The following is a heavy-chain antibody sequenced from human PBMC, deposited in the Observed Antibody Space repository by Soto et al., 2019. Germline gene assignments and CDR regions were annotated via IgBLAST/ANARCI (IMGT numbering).Heavy chain of an antibody. CDR3: ARVYYYDSSGYTYFYYYGMDV. J-gene: IGHJ6*02. CDR2: ISAYNGNT. CDR1: GYTFTSYG. Sequence: GASVKVSCKASGYTFTSYGISWVRQAPGQGLEWMGWISAYNGNTNYAQKLQGRVTMTTDTSTSTAYMELRSLRSDDTAVYYCARVYYYDSSGYTYFYYYGMDVWGQGTTVTVSS. D-gene: IGHD3-22*01. V-gene: IGHV1-18*04.